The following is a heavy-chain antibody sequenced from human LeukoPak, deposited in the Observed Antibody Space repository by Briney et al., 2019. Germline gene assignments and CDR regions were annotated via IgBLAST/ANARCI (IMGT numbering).Heavy chain of an antibody. Sequence: PGGSLRLSCAASGFIFSDYSMNWVRQAPGKGLEWISYIGLSSGRTVYADSVKGRFTISGDNAKNSLYLQMNSLRVEDTAVYFCARDHNYAFDNWGQGILVTVSS. V-gene: IGHV3-48*04. CDR2: IGLSSGRT. CDR3: ARDHNYAFDN. CDR1: GFIFSDYS. D-gene: IGHD1-1*01. J-gene: IGHJ4*02.